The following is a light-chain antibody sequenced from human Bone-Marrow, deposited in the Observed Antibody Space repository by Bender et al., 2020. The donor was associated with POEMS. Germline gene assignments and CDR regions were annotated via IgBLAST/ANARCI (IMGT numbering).Light chain of an antibody. V-gene: IGLV3-1*01. CDR1: KLGDQY. Sequence: SSELTQPPAVSVSPGQTASITCSGDKLGDQYAYWYQQKPGQSPVLVIYEDDKRPSGIPGRFSGSNSGNTATLTISRVEAGDEADFYCQVWDSSSEHVIFGGGTKLTVL. CDR3: QVWDSSSEHVI. J-gene: IGLJ2*01. CDR2: EDD.